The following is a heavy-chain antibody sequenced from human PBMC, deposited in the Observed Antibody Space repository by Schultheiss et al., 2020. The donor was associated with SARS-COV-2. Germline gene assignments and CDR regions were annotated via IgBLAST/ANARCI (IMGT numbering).Heavy chain of an antibody. CDR1: GFTVSSNY. J-gene: IGHJ6*02. CDR2: IKSDGSII. Sequence: GGSLRLSCAASGFTVSSNYMSWVRQAPGKGLEWVSCIKSDGSIISYADSVKGRFTIARDNAKNTLYLQLNSLRGEDTAVYYCARERGSWGMDVWGQGTTVTVSS. V-gene: IGHV3-74*01. D-gene: IGHD3-10*01. CDR3: ARERGSWGMDV.